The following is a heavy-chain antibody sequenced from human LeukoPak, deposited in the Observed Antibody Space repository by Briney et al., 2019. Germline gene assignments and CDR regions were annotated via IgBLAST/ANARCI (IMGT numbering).Heavy chain of an antibody. J-gene: IGHJ4*02. CDR3: AKDKSPYDSSGYPY. CDR1: GFTFSSYA. Sequence: HPGGSLRLSCAASGFTFSSYAMSWVRQAPGKGLEWVSAISGSGGSTYYADSVKGRFTISRDNAKNSLYLQMNSLRAEDTALYYCAKDKSPYDSSGYPYWGQGTLVTVSS. D-gene: IGHD3-22*01. CDR2: ISGSGGST. V-gene: IGHV3-23*01.